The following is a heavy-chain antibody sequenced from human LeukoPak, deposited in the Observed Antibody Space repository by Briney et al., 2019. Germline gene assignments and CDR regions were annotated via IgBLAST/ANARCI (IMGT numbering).Heavy chain of an antibody. CDR3: VKAAVFGVVTRPPGVPMDV. CDR1: GASIRSTSYY. D-gene: IGHD3-3*01. J-gene: IGHJ6*02. CDR2: IYYDGTT. V-gene: IGHV4-39*01. Sequence: PSETLSLTCTVSGASIRSTSYYWGWIRQPPGKGLEWIGTIYYDGTTYYKPSLKSRVTLSVDTSKNQFSLRLNSVTAADTAVYYCVKAAVFGVVTRPPGVPMDVWGQGTTVTVSS.